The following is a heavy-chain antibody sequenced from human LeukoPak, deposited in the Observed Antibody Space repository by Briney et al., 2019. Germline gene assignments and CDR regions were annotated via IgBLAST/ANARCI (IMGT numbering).Heavy chain of an antibody. CDR1: GYTFTSYG. Sequence: GASVKVSYKASGYTFTSYGISWVRQAPGQGLEWMGWISAYNGNTNYAQKLQGRVTMTTDTSTSTAYMELRSLRSDDTAVYYCARDYFKGEAPRNDYWGQGTLVTVSS. D-gene: IGHD2/OR15-2a*01. CDR2: ISAYNGNT. CDR3: ARDYFKGEAPRNDY. J-gene: IGHJ4*02. V-gene: IGHV1-18*01.